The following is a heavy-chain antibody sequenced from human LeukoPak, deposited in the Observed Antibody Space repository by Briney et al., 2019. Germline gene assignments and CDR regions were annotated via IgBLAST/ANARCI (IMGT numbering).Heavy chain of an antibody. CDR2: IILNNGAT. CDR3: ATDGGNHNFDY. J-gene: IGHJ4*02. D-gene: IGHD1-14*01. V-gene: IGHV1-2*06. CDR1: GFTFTDYY. Sequence: ASVKVSCKASGFTFTDYYLHWVRQAPGQGLEWMGRIILNNGATNYAQKFQGRVTLTWDTSISTAYMELSRQTSDDTAVYYCATDGGNHNFDYWGQGTLVTVSS.